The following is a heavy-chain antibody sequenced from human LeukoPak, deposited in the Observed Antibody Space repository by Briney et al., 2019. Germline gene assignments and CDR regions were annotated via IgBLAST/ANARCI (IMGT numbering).Heavy chain of an antibody. Sequence: SQTLSLTCAISGDSFSSNSAAWNWIRQSPSRGLEWLGRTYYRYKWYNDYAVSVKSRITINPDTSKNQFSLQLNSVTPEDTAVYYCAKGYEYYYDSSGYYYGYYFDYWGQGTLVTVSS. D-gene: IGHD3-22*01. CDR1: GDSFSSNSAA. V-gene: IGHV6-1*01. J-gene: IGHJ4*02. CDR3: AKGYEYYYDSSGYYYGYYFDY. CDR2: TYYRYKWYN.